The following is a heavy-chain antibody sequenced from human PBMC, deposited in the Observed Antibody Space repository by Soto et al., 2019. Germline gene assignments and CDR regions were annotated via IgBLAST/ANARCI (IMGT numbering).Heavy chain of an antibody. CDR1: GFTFSSYG. Sequence: GGSLRLSYAASGFTFSSYGMHWVRQAPGKGLEWVAVISYDGSNKYYADSVKGRFTISRDNSKNTLYLQMNSLRAEDTAVYYCAKVSVAGDFDYWGQGTLVTVSS. CDR3: AKVSVAGDFDY. CDR2: ISYDGSNK. V-gene: IGHV3-30*18. D-gene: IGHD6-19*01. J-gene: IGHJ4*02.